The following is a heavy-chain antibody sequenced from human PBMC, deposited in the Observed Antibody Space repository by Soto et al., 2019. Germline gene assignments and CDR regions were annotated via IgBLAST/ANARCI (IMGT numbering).Heavy chain of an antibody. CDR1: GGSISSSSYY. D-gene: IGHD6-19*01. J-gene: IGHJ4*02. Sequence: PSETLSLTCTVSGGSISSSSYYWGWIRQPPGKGLEWIGSIYYSGSTYYNPSLKSRVTISVDTSKNQFSLKLSSVTAADTAVYYCASLHSSGWYYFDYWGQGTLVTVSS. CDR2: IYYSGST. CDR3: ASLHSSGWYYFDY. V-gene: IGHV4-39*01.